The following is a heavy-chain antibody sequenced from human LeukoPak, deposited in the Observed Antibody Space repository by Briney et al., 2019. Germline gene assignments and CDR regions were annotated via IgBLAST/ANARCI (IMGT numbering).Heavy chain of an antibody. CDR3: ARDTSLSIAGH. CDR2: IWYDGSNE. D-gene: IGHD6-6*01. Sequence: GGSLRLSCAASGFALNNYAMHWVRQAPGKGLEWGAVIWYDGSNEYYSDSVKGRFAISRDISKNTLYLQMNSLRAEDTAVYYCARDTSLSIAGHWGQGTLVTVSS. V-gene: IGHV3-33*01. CDR1: GFALNNYA. J-gene: IGHJ4*02.